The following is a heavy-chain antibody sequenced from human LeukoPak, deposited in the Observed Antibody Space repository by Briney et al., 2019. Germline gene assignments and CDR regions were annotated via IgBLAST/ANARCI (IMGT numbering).Heavy chain of an antibody. CDR2: INAGNGNT. J-gene: IGHJ4*02. CDR1: GYTFTSYA. CDR3: ARDPAGGSSGVDY. D-gene: IGHD2-15*01. V-gene: IGHV1-3*01. Sequence: ASVKVSCKASGYTFTSYAMHWVRQAPGQRLEWMGWINAGNGNTKYSQKFQGRVTITRDTSTSTAYMELRSLRSDDTAVYYCARDPAGGSSGVDYWGQGTLVTVSS.